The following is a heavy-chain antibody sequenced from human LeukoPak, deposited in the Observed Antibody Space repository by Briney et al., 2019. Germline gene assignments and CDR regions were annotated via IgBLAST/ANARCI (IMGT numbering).Heavy chain of an antibody. Sequence: GGSLRLSCAASGFTFSSYSMNWVRQAPGKGLEWFSSISSSSSYIYYADSVKGRFTISRDNAKNSLYLQMNSLRAEDTAVYYCARHKPAAYDRRTRGNFDYWGQGTLVTVSS. V-gene: IGHV3-21*01. CDR1: GFTFSSYS. J-gene: IGHJ4*02. CDR3: ARHKPAAYDRRTRGNFDY. D-gene: IGHD3-22*01. CDR2: ISSSSSYI.